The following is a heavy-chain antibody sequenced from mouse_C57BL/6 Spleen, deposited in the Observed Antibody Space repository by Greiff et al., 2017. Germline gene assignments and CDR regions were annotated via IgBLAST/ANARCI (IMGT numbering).Heavy chain of an antibody. CDR3: ASSELGRYYFDY. V-gene: IGHV1-39*01. J-gene: IGHJ2*01. Sequence: VQLQQSGPELVKPGASVKISCKASGYSFTDYNMNWVKQSHGKSLEWIGVINPNYGTTSYNQKCKGKATLTVDPSSSTAYMQLNSLTSEDSAVYYCASSELGRYYFDYWGQGTTLTVSS. CDR2: INPNYGTT. CDR1: GYSFTDYN. D-gene: IGHD4-1*01.